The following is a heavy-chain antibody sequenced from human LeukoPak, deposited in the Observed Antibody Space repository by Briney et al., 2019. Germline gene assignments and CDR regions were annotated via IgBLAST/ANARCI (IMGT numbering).Heavy chain of an antibody. D-gene: IGHD3-22*01. CDR1: GYTFTNYS. J-gene: IGHJ6*04. Sequence: ASVNVSCKASGYTFTNYSMHWVRQAPGQGLEWMGVIDPSAGSTTYAQKFQGRVTMTRDTATSTVYMELSSLRSDDTAVYYCARAHYASSNIKVPFDVWGKGTTVSVSS. V-gene: IGHV1-46*01. CDR3: ARAHYASSNIKVPFDV. CDR2: IDPSAGST.